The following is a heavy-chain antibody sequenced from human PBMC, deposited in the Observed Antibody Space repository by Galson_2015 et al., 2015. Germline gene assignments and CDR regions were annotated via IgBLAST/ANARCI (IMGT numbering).Heavy chain of an antibody. D-gene: IGHD2-15*01. V-gene: IGHV3-73*01. CDR3: TSLSWVVAATYPGQQNFDY. CDR2: IRSKANSYAT. CDR1: GFTFSGSA. Sequence: SLRLSCAASGFTFSGSAMHWVRQASGKGLEWVGRIRSKANSYATAYAASVKGRFTIFRDDSKNTAYLQMNSLKTEDTAVYYCTSLSWVVAATYPGQQNFDYWGQGTLVTVSS. J-gene: IGHJ4*02.